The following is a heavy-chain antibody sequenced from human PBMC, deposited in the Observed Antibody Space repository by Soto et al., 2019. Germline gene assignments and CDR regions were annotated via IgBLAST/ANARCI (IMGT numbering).Heavy chain of an antibody. J-gene: IGHJ5*02. CDR3: AHSRIAAAGTDWFDP. D-gene: IGHD6-13*01. CDR1: GFSLSTSGVG. V-gene: IGHV2-5*01. Sequence: QITLKESGPTLVKPTQTLTLTCTFSGFSLSTSGVGVGWIRQPPGKALEWLALIYWNDDKRYSPSLKSRLTITKDTSKNQVVLTMTNMDPVDTATYYCAHSRIAAAGTDWFDPWGQGTLVTVSS. CDR2: IYWNDDK.